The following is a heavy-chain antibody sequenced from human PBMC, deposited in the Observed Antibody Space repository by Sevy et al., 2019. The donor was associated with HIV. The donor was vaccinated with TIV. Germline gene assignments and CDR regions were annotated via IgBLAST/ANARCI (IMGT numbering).Heavy chain of an antibody. Sequence: GGSLRLSCTASGFIISSNYMTWVRQAPGKGLEWVSVIYSGGRTDYADSVKGRFTISRDNSKNTVYFQRNSLRAEDTAVYYCAGGSTYYYVDNGYSTRGDAFDIWGQGTTVTVSS. CDR1: GFIISSNY. D-gene: IGHD3-22*01. CDR3: AGGSTYYYVDNGYSTRGDAFDI. CDR2: IYSGGRT. J-gene: IGHJ3*02. V-gene: IGHV3-53*01.